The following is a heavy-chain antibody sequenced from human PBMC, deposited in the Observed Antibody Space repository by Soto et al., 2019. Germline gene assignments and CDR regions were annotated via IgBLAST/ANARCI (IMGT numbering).Heavy chain of an antibody. J-gene: IGHJ6*02. Sequence: GESLKISCESYVYSFTTYWIAWVRQMPGKGLEWMGSIHPGESDTRYSPSFQGQVTISADRSITTAYLPWSSLKASDTAMYYCARHEATYYNLYGMDVWGQGTTGTL. V-gene: IGHV5-51*01. D-gene: IGHD1-20*01. CDR1: VYSFTTYW. CDR3: ARHEATYYNLYGMDV. CDR2: IHPGESDT.